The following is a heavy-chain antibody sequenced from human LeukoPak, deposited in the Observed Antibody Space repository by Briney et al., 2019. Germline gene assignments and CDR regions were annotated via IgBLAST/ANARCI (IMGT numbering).Heavy chain of an antibody. J-gene: IGHJ4*02. CDR2: ISGSGGST. CDR3: AKDTVGATDPDY. V-gene: IGHV3-23*01. D-gene: IGHD1-26*01. Sequence: GGSLRLSCAASGFTFSSYSMNWVRQAPGKGRGWVSAISGSGGSTYYADSVKGRFTISRDNSKNTLYLQMNSLRAEDTAVYYCAKDTVGATDPDYWGQGTLVTVSS. CDR1: GFTFSSYS.